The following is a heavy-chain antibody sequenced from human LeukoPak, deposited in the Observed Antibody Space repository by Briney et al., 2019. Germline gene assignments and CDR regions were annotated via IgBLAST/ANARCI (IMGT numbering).Heavy chain of an antibody. Sequence: ASVKVSCKASGYTFSNYYIHWVRQAPGQGLEWMGIIGGSTNYAQKFQGRVTMTRDTSTSTVYMELSSLRSEDTAVYYCARVRDGYNDAYDIWGQGTMVTVSS. CDR3: ARVRDGYNDAYDI. D-gene: IGHD5-24*01. CDR1: GYTFSNYY. J-gene: IGHJ3*02. CDR2: IGGST. V-gene: IGHV1-46*01.